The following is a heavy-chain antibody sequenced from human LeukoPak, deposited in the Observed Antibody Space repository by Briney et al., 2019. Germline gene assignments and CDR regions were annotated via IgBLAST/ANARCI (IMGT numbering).Heavy chain of an antibody. D-gene: IGHD3-10*02. J-gene: IGHJ6*03. CDR3: AELGITMIGGV. CDR1: GSTFSSYE. V-gene: IGHV3-48*03. CDR2: ISSSGSTI. Sequence: GGSLRLSCAASGSTFSSYEMTWVRQAPGRGLEWVSYISSSGSTIYYADSVKGRFTISRDNAKNSLYLQMNSLRAEDTAVCYCAELGITMIGGVWGKGTTVTISS.